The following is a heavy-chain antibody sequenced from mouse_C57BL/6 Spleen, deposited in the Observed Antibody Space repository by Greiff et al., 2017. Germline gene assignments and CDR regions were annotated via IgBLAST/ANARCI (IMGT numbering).Heavy chain of an antibody. CDR1: GYAFSSSW. CDR3: ARSGELGGMDY. D-gene: IGHD4-1*01. V-gene: IGHV1-82*01. CDR2: IYPGDGDT. Sequence: QVQLHQSGPELVKPGASVKISCKASGYAFSSSWMNWVKQRPGKGLEWIGRIYPGDGDTNYNGKFKGKATLTADKSSSTAYMQLSSLTSEDSAVYFCARSGELGGMDYWGQGTSVTVSS. J-gene: IGHJ4*01.